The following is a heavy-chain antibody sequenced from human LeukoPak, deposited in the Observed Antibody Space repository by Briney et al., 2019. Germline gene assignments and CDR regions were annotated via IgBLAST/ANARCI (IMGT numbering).Heavy chain of an antibody. CDR1: GFTFSSNG. J-gene: IGHJ4*02. D-gene: IGHD3-10*01. V-gene: IGHV3-23*01. CDR2: ISAAGGST. CDR3: AKVLGYYYGSGSYHR. Sequence: PGGSLRVSCAASGFTFSSNGMSWVRQAPGKGLEWVSAISAAGGSTYYADSVKGRFTISRDNSKNTLYLQMNSLRAEDTAVYYCAKVLGYYYGSGSYHRWGQGTLVTVSS.